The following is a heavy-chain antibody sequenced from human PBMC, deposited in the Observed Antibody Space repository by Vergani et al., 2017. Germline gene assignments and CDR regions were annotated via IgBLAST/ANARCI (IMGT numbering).Heavy chain of an antibody. CDR1: GYTLTELS. D-gene: IGHD6-19*01. CDR2: FDPEDGET. V-gene: IGHV1-24*01. Sequence: QVQLVQSGAEVKKPGASVKVSCKVSGYTLTELSMHWVRQAPGKGLEWMGGFDPEDGETIYAQKFQGRVAMTEDTSTDTAYMELSSLRSEDTAVYYCAKAQIAVAGTTSSAEYWFDPWGQGTLVTVSS. CDR3: AKAQIAVAGTTSSAEYWFDP. J-gene: IGHJ5*02.